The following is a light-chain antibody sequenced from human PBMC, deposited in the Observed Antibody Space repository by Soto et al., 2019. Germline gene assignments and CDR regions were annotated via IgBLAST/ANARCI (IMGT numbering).Light chain of an antibody. V-gene: IGLV1-40*01. CDR3: QSWDTSLSGSV. CDR2: GNT. J-gene: IGLJ2*01. CDR1: SSNIGAGYD. Sequence: QAVVTQPPSVSGAPGQRVTISCTGSSSNIGAGYDVNWYQPLPGTAPKLLIYGNTNRPSGVPDRFSGSKSGTSGSLAISGLQTEDEAEYYCQSWDTSLSGSVFGGGTKLTVL.